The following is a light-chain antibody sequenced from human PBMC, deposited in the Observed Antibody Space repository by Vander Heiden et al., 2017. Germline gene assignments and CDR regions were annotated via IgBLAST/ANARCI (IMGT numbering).Light chain of an antibody. CDR3: QQYNYYPFT. J-gene: IGKJ2*01. V-gene: IGKV1-5*03. Sequence: DIQMTQPPSTLSASVGDRVTITCRASQSIDKWLAWYQQRPGTAPRLLIYKASNLESGVPSRFSGSASGTEFTLTIVSLQPDDSATYYCQQYNYYPFTFGQGTNLEIK. CDR1: QSIDKW. CDR2: KAS.